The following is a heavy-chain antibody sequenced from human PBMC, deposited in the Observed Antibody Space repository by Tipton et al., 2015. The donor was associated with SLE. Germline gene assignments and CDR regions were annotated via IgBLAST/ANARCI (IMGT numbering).Heavy chain of an antibody. CDR1: GGSISSGSYY. CDR2: IYTSGST. V-gene: IGHV4-61*09. J-gene: IGHJ2*01. D-gene: IGHD2-21*01. Sequence: TLSLTCTVSGGSISSGSYYWSWIRQPAGKGLEWIGYIYTSGSTNYNPSLKSRVTISVDTSKNQFSLKLSSVTAADTAVYYCARCGGRFKYFDLWGRGTLVTVSP. CDR3: ARCGGRFKYFDL.